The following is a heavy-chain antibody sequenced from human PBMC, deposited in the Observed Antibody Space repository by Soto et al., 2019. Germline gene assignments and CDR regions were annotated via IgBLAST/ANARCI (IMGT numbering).Heavy chain of an antibody. Sequence: QVQLQESGPGLVKPSQTLSLTCTVSGGSISSGDYYWSWIRQPPGKGLEWIGFIYYSGSTYYNPSLMRRVIVPLETPNDSGSLKLSSVTAADTAVYWCARWWVGESCDYWGQGTLVTVAS. J-gene: IGHJ4*02. CDR3: ARWWVGESCDY. D-gene: IGHD3-10*01. V-gene: IGHV4-30-4*01. CDR2: IYYSGST. CDR1: GGSISSGDYY.